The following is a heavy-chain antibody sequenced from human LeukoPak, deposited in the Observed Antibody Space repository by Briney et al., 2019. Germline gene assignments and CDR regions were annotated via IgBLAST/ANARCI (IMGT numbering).Heavy chain of an antibody. CDR2: INAGNGNT. D-gene: IGHD3-10*01. CDR3: ARDMREVRGVMAY. CDR1: GYTFTSYA. Sequence: ASVKVSCKASGYTFTSYAMHWVRQAPGQRLEWMGWINAGNGNTKYSQKFQGRVTITRDTSASTAYMELSSLRSEDTAVYYCARDMREVRGVMAYWGQGTLVTVSS. J-gene: IGHJ4*02. V-gene: IGHV1-3*01.